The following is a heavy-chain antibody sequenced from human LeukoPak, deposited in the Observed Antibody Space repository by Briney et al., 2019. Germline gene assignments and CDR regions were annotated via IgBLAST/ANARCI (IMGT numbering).Heavy chain of an antibody. V-gene: IGHV1-2*02. Sequence: ASVKVSCKASGYTFTGYYMHWVRQAPGQGLEWMGWINPNSGGTNYAQKFQGRVTMTRDTSTSTVYMELSSLRSEDTAVYYCARDGSNLGYYYDSSGYRHPSYNDAFDIRGQGTMVTVSS. CDR2: INPNSGGT. CDR1: GYTFTGYY. CDR3: ARDGSNLGYYYDSSGYRHPSYNDAFDI. J-gene: IGHJ3*02. D-gene: IGHD3-22*01.